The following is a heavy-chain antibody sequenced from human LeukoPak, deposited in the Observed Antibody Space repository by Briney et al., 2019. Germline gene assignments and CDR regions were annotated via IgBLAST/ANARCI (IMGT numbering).Heavy chain of an antibody. J-gene: IGHJ4*02. CDR1: GGSISSYY. D-gene: IGHD3-3*01. V-gene: IGHV4-59*01. Sequence: SETPSLTCTVSGGSISSYYWSWIRQPPGKGLEWIGYIYYSGSTNYNPSLKSRVTISVDTSKNQFSLKLSSVTAADTAVYYCARGSPPEDYDFWSGYYTFDYWGQGTLVTVSS. CDR2: IYYSGST. CDR3: ARGSPPEDYDFWSGYYTFDY.